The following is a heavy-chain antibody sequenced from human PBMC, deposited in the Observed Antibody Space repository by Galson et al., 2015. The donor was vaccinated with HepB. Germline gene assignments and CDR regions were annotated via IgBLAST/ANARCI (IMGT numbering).Heavy chain of an antibody. J-gene: IGHJ6*02. Sequence: PALVKPTQTLTLTCTFSGFSLSTSGMCVSWIRQPPGKALEWLALIDWDDDKYYSTSLKTRLTISKDTSKNQVVLTMTNMDPVDTATYYCARIPPHYYGSGNYYYYGMDVWGQGTTVTVSS. CDR1: GFSLSTSGMC. D-gene: IGHD3-10*01. CDR2: IDWDDDK. V-gene: IGHV2-70*01. CDR3: ARIPPHYYGSGNYYYYGMDV.